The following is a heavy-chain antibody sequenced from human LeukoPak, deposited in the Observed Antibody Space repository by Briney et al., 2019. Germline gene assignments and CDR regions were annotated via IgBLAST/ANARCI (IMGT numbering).Heavy chain of an antibody. D-gene: IGHD6-25*01. CDR2: VNSDGSST. J-gene: IGHJ6*03. CDR3: ARVEYSSGGGPYYYHYYYMDV. V-gene: IGHV3-74*01. CDR1: GFTFSSYW. Sequence: GGSLRLSCAASGFTFSSYWMNWVRQAPGKGLVWVSRVNSDGSSTTYADSVKGRFTISRDNAKNTLYLQMNSLRAEDTAVYYCARVEYSSGGGPYYYHYYYMDVWGKGTTVTVSS.